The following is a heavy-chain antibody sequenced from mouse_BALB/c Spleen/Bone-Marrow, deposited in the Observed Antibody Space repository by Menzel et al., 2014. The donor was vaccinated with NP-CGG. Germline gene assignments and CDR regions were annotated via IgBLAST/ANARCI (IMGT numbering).Heavy chain of an antibody. CDR1: GYAFSSYW. CDR2: IYPGDGDT. J-gene: IGHJ3*01. CDR3: ARTPWFAY. Sequence: VQLQQSGAELVRPGSSVKISCKASGYAFSSYWMNWARQRPGRGLEWIGQIYPGDGDTNYNGKFKGKATLTADRSSSTAYMQLSSLTSEDSAVYFCARTPWFAYWGQGTLVTVSA. V-gene: IGHV1-80*01.